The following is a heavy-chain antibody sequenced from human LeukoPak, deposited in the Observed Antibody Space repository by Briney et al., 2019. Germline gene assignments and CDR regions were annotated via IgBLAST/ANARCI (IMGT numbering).Heavy chain of an antibody. Sequence: PSETLSLTCTVSGGSVSSGSYYWSWIRQPPGKGLEWIGYIYYSGSTNYNPSLKSRVTISVDTSKNQFSLKLSSATAADTAVYYCARDRQGALDYWGQGTLATVSS. V-gene: IGHV4-61*01. D-gene: IGHD1-26*01. J-gene: IGHJ4*02. CDR1: GGSVSSGSYY. CDR2: IYYSGST. CDR3: ARDRQGALDY.